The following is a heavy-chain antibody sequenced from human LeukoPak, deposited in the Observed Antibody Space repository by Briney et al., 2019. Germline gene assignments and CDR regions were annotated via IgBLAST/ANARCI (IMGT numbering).Heavy chain of an antibody. V-gene: IGHV3-30*02. J-gene: IGHJ4*02. Sequence: GGSLRPSCVASGFPFRSYGMPWVRKAPGKGLEWVAFIRYDGSNRYYADSVKGRFTISRDNSKNTLYLQMNSLRAEDTAVYYCAPRVVVIAAPFDYWGQGTLVTVSS. CDR3: APRVVVIAAPFDY. CDR2: IRYDGSNR. CDR1: GFPFRSYG. D-gene: IGHD2-21*01.